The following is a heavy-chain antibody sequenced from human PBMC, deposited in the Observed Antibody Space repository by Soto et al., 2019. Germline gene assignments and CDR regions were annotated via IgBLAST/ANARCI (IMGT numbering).Heavy chain of an antibody. CDR2: ISGSGDKT. CDR1: GFTFSTYA. D-gene: IGHD3-3*01. J-gene: IGHJ4*02. Sequence: GGSLRLSCAASGFTFSTYAMSWVRQAPGKGLEWVSSISGSGDKTYYADSAKGRFTISRDNPENTLDLQMNSLRAEDTAIYYCAKDWRTGADGIDFWGQGTLVTVSS. V-gene: IGHV3-23*01. CDR3: AKDWRTGADGIDF.